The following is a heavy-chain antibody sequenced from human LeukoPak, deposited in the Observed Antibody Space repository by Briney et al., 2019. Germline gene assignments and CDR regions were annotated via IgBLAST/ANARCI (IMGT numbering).Heavy chain of an antibody. J-gene: IGHJ4*02. D-gene: IGHD5-18*01. V-gene: IGHV3-23*01. Sequence: GGSLRLSCAASALTFSSYAMSWVRQAPGKGLEWVSAISGSGGSTYYADSVKGRFTISRDNSKNTLYLQMNGLRAEDTAVYYCAKVEGYSYGKNDYWGQGTLVTVSS. CDR2: ISGSGGST. CDR1: ALTFSSYA. CDR3: AKVEGYSYGKNDY.